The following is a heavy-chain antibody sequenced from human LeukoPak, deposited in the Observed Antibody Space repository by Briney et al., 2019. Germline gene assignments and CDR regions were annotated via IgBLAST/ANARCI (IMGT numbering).Heavy chain of an antibody. CDR2: ISAYNGNT. CDR3: ARVEPAAGDDAFDI. CDR1: GYTFTSYG. V-gene: IGHV1-18*01. J-gene: IGHJ3*02. D-gene: IGHD6-13*01. Sequence: RASVKVSCKASGYTFTSYGISWVRQAPGQGLEWMGWISAYNGNTNYAQKLQGRVTMTTDTSTSTAYMELRSLRSDDTAVYYCARVEPAAGDDAFDIWGQGTTVTVSS.